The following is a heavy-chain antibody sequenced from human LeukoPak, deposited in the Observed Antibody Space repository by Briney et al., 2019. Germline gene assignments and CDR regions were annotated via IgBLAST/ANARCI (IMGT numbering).Heavy chain of an antibody. V-gene: IGHV4-59*01. CDR2: IYDSGTT. CDR3: ARSTGGWSYFDH. Sequence: SETLSLTCTVSGGSISSNYWSWIRQPPGKGLEWIGYIYDSGTTDYNPFLKSRATISEDMSKNQFSLKVRSVTAADTAVYYCARSTGGWSYFDHWGQGILVTVSS. CDR1: GGSISSNY. J-gene: IGHJ4*02. D-gene: IGHD6-19*01.